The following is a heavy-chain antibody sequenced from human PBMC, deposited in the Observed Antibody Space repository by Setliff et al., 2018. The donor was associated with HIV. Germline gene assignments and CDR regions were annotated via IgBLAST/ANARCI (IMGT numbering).Heavy chain of an antibody. Sequence: PGGSLRLSCAASGFTFSSYAMHWVRQAPGKGLEWVAVISYDGSNKYYADSVKGRFTISRDNSKNTLYLQMNSLRAEDTAVYYCAREEPALLSVFALGHWGQGTLVTVSS. CDR1: GFTFSSYA. V-gene: IGHV3-30*04. CDR3: AREEPALLSVFALGH. J-gene: IGHJ4*02. CDR2: ISYDGSNK. D-gene: IGHD3-16*01.